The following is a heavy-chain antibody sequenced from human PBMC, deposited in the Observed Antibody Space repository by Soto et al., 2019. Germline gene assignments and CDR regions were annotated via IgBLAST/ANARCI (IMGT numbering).Heavy chain of an antibody. D-gene: IGHD1-26*01. V-gene: IGHV3-30*18. CDR1: GFTFNIYG. J-gene: IGHJ4*02. CDR3: AKDRGLSYSGSYYDY. Sequence: GGSLRLSCAASGFTFNIYGMHWVRQAPGKGLEWVAVISYDGSNKYYADSVKGRFTISRDNSKNTLYLQMNSLRAEDTAVYYCAKDRGLSYSGSYYDYWGQGHLVTVSS. CDR2: ISYDGSNK.